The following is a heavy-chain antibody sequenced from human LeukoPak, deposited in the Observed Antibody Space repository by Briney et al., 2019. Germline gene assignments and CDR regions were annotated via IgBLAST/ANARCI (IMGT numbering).Heavy chain of an antibody. Sequence: ASVKVSCKASGYIFTGYFLHWVRQAPGQGLEWMGWINPNSGATKYAERFQGRVTMTRDTSISTAYMELTRLRFDDRAVYYCARFGYSGYDWRALDYWGQGTLVTVSS. J-gene: IGHJ4*02. CDR3: ARFGYSGYDWRALDY. V-gene: IGHV1-2*02. CDR2: INPNSGAT. CDR1: GYIFTGYF. D-gene: IGHD5-12*01.